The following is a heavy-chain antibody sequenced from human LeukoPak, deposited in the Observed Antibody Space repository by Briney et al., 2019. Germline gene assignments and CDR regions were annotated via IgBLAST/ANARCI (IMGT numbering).Heavy chain of an antibody. V-gene: IGHV1-69*13. CDR2: IIPIFGTA. J-gene: IGHJ5*02. D-gene: IGHD2-15*01. CDR3: ARDARYCSGGSCYYNWFDP. CDR1: GGTFSSYA. Sequence: SVKVSCKASGGTFSSYAISWVRQAPGQGLEWMGGIIPIFGTANYAQKFQGRVTITADESTSTAYMELSSLRSEDTAVYYCARDARYCSGGSCYYNWFDPWGQGTLVTVSS.